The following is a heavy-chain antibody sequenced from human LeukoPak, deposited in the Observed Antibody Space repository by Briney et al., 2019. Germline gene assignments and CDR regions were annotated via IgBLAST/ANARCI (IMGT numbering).Heavy chain of an antibody. CDR3: ARESEVDSSGYYGY. Sequence: LRLSCAASGFTFNTYWMSWIRQPPGKGLEWIGYIYYSGSTNYNPSLKSRVTISVDTSKNQFSLKLSSVTAADTAVYYCARESEVDSSGYYGYWGQGTLVTVSS. J-gene: IGHJ4*02. V-gene: IGHV4-59*01. CDR1: GFTFNTYW. CDR2: IYYSGST. D-gene: IGHD3-22*01.